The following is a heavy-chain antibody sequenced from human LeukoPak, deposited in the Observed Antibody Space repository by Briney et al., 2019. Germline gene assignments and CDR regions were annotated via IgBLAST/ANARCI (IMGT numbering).Heavy chain of an antibody. D-gene: IGHD3-22*01. CDR3: ARGGYYYDSSGFDY. V-gene: IGHV1-18*04. Sequence: ASVKVSCKASGYTFTGYYMHWVRQAPGQGLEWMGWISAYNGNTNYAQKLQGRVTMTTDTSTSTAYMELRSLRSDDTAVYYCARGGYYYDSSGFDYWGQGTLVTVSS. CDR2: ISAYNGNT. J-gene: IGHJ4*02. CDR1: GYTFTGYY.